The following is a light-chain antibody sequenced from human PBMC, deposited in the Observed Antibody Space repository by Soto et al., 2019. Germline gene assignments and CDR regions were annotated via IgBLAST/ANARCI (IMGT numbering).Light chain of an antibody. J-gene: IGLJ2*01. V-gene: IGLV2-14*01. CDR2: GVS. Sequence: QSVLTQPASVSGSLGQSITISCTGTSSDNGGYDYVSWYQHHPGKAPKLLIYGVSYRPSGVSNRFSGSKSGNTASLTISGLQAEDEAAYYCSSYRSSTTYSLFGGGTKRPVL. CDR3: SSYRSSTTYSL. CDR1: SSDNGGYDY.